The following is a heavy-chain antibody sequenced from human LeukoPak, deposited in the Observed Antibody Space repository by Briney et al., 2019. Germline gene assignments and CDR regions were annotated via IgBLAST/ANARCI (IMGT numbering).Heavy chain of an antibody. Sequence: SVKVSCKASGGTFSSYSINWVRQAPGQGPEWMGGTIPIFGTADYAQKFQGRVTITTDESTSTAYMELSSLRSEDTAVYYCAATIFGVVKIEGAFDIWGQGTMVTVSS. CDR2: TIPIFGTA. V-gene: IGHV1-69*05. CDR1: GGTFSSYS. D-gene: IGHD3-3*01. CDR3: AATIFGVVKIEGAFDI. J-gene: IGHJ3*02.